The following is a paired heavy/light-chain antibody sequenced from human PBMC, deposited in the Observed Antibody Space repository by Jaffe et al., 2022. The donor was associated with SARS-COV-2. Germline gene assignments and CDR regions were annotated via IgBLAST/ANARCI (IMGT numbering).Light chain of an antibody. CDR3: MQSLLSIT. V-gene: IGKV2-28*01. J-gene: IGKJ5*01. Sequence: DIVMTQSPLSLPVTPGEPASISCRSSQSLLHRNGNNYLDWYLQKPGQSPQLLIYFGSHRASGVPERFSGSGSGTDFTLKISRVEAEDVGIYFCMQSLLSITFGQGTRLEIK. CDR1: QSLLHRNGNNY. CDR2: FGS.
Heavy chain of an antibody. J-gene: IGHJ2*01. CDR2: IYWDDDK. CDR1: GFSLSTSGVG. Sequence: QIALKESGPTLIKPTQTLTLTCTFSGFSLSTSGVGVGWIRQPPGKALECLALIYWDDDKRYSPSLRSRLTITKDTAKNQVVLTMTNMDPVDTATYYCAHRFLGFDLWGRGTLVTVSS. CDR3: AHRFLGFDL. V-gene: IGHV2-5*02.